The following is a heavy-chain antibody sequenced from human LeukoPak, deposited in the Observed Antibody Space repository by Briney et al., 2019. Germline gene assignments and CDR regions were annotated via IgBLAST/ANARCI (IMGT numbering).Heavy chain of an antibody. J-gene: IGHJ3*02. CDR3: ARGDNSAFDI. CDR1: GFIFWRYH. CDR2: IKQGESER. D-gene: IGHD3-22*01. Sequence: GGSLRLLCAASGFIFWRYHMKWVRQAPGRGLEWVASIKQGESERYYVDSVNGRFTISRDNAKNSLYLQMNSLRAEDTAVYYCARGDNSAFDIWGQGTMVTVSS. V-gene: IGHV3-7*04.